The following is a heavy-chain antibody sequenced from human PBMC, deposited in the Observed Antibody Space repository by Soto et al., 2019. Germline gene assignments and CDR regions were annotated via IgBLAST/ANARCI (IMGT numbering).Heavy chain of an antibody. V-gene: IGHV4-31*03. D-gene: IGHD3-22*01. CDR3: ARAYYYDSSGEYDAFDI. J-gene: IGHJ3*02. CDR2: IYYSGST. Sequence: SETLSLTCTVSGGSISSGGYYWSWIRQHPGKGLEWIGYIYYSGSTYYNPSLKSRVTISVDASKNQFSLKLSSVTAADTAVYYCARAYYYDSSGEYDAFDIWGQGTMVTVSS. CDR1: GGSISSGGYY.